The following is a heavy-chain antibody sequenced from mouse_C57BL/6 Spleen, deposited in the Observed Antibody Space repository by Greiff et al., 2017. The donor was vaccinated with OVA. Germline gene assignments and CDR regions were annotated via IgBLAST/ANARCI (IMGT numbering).Heavy chain of an antibody. V-gene: IGHV1-72*01. CDR2: IDPNRGGT. D-gene: IGHD2-2*01. Sequence: QVQLQQPGAELVKPGASVTLSCKASGYTFTSYWMPWVKQRPGRGLEWIGRIDPNRGGTKYNEKFKSKATLTVDKPSSTAYMQLSSLTSEDSAVYYCARSRMVTKDYAMDYWGQGTSVTVSS. J-gene: IGHJ4*01. CDR1: GYTFTSYW. CDR3: ARSRMVTKDYAMDY.